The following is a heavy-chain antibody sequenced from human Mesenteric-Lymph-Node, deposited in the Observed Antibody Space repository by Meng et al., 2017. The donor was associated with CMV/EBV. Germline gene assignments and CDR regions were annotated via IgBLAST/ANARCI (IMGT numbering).Heavy chain of an antibody. CDR1: GGSISSGYY. CDR2: IYRSGST. CDR3: ARDATTRFDY. Sequence: SETLSLTCTVSGGSISSGYYWGWIRQPPGKGLEWIGSIYRSGSTYYNPSLKSRVTISVDTSKNQFSLKLTSVTAADTAVYYCARDATTRFDYWGQGTLVTVSS. J-gene: IGHJ4*02. D-gene: IGHD4-11*01. V-gene: IGHV4-38-2*02.